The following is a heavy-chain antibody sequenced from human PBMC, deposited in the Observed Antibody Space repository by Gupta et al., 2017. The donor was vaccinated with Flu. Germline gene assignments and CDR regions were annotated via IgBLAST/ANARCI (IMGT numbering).Heavy chain of an antibody. CDR1: GFTFSTYE. CDR3: ERDRSPYWDDAFDI. D-gene: IGHD1-26*01. Sequence: EVQLVESGGGLVQPGGSLRLSCAASGFTFSTYEMNWVRQAPGKGLEWVSYISSSGNTIYYKDSVKGRVIISRDNAKNSLFLQMNSLRAEDTAVYYCERDRSPYWDDAFDIGGQGTMVTVSS. J-gene: IGHJ3*02. V-gene: IGHV3-48*03. CDR2: ISSSGNTI.